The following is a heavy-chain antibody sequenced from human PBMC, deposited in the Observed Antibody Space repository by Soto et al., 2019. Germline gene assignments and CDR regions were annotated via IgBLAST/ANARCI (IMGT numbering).Heavy chain of an antibody. D-gene: IGHD3-10*02. Sequence: GDSLRLSCAASGFTFHNFALNWVRQSPGKGSEWVSSVSCSGGSTYYADSVKGRFTVYRDNSQNTLFLQMNSLRVEDTAMYYCAKDPLSGYVRAFEVWGQGTMVPVSS. CDR3: AKDPLSGYVRAFEV. CDR1: GFTFHNFA. V-gene: IGHV3-23*01. CDR2: VSCSGGST. J-gene: IGHJ3*01.